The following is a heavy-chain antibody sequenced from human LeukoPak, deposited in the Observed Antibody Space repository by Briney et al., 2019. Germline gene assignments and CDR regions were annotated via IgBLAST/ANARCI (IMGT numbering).Heavy chain of an antibody. J-gene: IGHJ4*02. CDR3: ASADSSGYYRYHFDY. Sequence: SETLSLTCTVSGGSISSYYWSWIRQPPGKGLEWIGYIYYSGSTNYNPSLKSRVTISVDTSKNQFSLKLSSVTAADTAVYYCASADSSGYYRYHFDYWGQGTLVTVSS. CDR2: IYYSGST. V-gene: IGHV4-59*01. CDR1: GGSISSYY. D-gene: IGHD3-22*01.